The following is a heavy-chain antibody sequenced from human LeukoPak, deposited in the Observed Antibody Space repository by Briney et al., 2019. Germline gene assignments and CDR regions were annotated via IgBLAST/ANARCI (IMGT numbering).Heavy chain of an antibody. Sequence: PSETLSLTCTVSGGSISSSSYYWGWIRQPPGKGLEWIGSIYYSGSTYYNPSLKSRVIISVDTSKNQFSLKLSSVTAADTAVYYCARDSNSGFYWGQGTLVTVSS. CDR2: IYYSGST. J-gene: IGHJ4*02. D-gene: IGHD2-8*01. CDR3: ARDSNSGFY. CDR1: GGSISSSSYY. V-gene: IGHV4-39*07.